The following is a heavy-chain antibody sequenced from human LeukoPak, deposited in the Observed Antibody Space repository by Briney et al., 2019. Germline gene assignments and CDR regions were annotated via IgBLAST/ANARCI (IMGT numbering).Heavy chain of an antibody. CDR2: IDANGNT. J-gene: IGHJ4*02. CDR1: GVSISPYY. Sequence: SETLSLTCTVSGVSISPYYWTWIRQPAGKGLEWIGRIDANGNTNYNPSLKSRVTISVDTSKNQLSLRLTSVTAADTAVYFCAKERSGDSDYWGQATLVTVSS. CDR3: AKERSGDSDY. D-gene: IGHD2-21*02. V-gene: IGHV4-4*07.